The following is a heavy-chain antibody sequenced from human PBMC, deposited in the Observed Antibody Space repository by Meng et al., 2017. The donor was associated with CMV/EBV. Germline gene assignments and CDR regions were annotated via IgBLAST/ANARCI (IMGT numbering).Heavy chain of an antibody. Sequence: QYTCKESGPTLVNPTQTLPLTRTFSGFSLSTSGVGVGWIRQPPGKALEWLALIYWDDDKRYSPSLKSRLTITKDTSKNQVVLTMTNMDPVDTATYYCAHHADIAAAGSYYYWGQGTLVTVSS. CDR3: AHHADIAAAGSYYY. J-gene: IGHJ4*02. CDR2: IYWDDDK. D-gene: IGHD6-13*01. V-gene: IGHV2-5*02. CDR1: GFSLSTSGVG.